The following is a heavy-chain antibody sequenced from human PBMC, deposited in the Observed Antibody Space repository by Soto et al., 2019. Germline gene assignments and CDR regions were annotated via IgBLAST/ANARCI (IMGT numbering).Heavy chain of an antibody. CDR1: GFTFSSYS. CDR2: ISSSSSYI. CDR3: AKGDYGDYHTRSDDAFDI. V-gene: IGHV3-21*01. J-gene: IGHJ3*02. Sequence: GGSLRLSCAASGFTFSSYSMNWVRQAPGKGLEWVSSISSSSSYIYYADSVKGRFTISRDNAKNSLYLQMNSLRAEDTAVYYCAKGDYGDYHTRSDDAFDIWGQGTMVTVSS. D-gene: IGHD4-17*01.